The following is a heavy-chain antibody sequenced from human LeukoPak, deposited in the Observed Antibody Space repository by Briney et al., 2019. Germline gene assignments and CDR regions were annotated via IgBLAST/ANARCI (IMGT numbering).Heavy chain of an antibody. CDR3: ARAGQQLVRPFPY. CDR2: ISSNGGST. J-gene: IGHJ4*02. Sequence: GGSLRLSCAASGFTFSSYAMHWVRQAPGKGLEYVSAISSNGGSTYYANSVKGRFTISRDNSKNTLYLQMGSLRAEDMAVYYCARAGQQLVRPFPYWGQGTLVTVSS. V-gene: IGHV3-64*01. CDR1: GFTFSSYA. D-gene: IGHD6-13*01.